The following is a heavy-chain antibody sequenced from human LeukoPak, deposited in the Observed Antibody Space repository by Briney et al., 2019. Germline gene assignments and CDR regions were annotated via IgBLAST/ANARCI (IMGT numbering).Heavy chain of an antibody. Sequence: SETLSPICTVSGGSISSYYWSWIRQPPGKGLEWIGYIYYSGSTNYNPSLKSRVTISVDTSKNQFSLKLSSVTAADTAAYYCARSYGSGAGHYYYYGMDVWGQGTTVTVSS. J-gene: IGHJ6*02. CDR1: GGSISSYY. D-gene: IGHD3-10*01. CDR3: ARSYGSGAGHYYYYGMDV. V-gene: IGHV4-59*01. CDR2: IYYSGST.